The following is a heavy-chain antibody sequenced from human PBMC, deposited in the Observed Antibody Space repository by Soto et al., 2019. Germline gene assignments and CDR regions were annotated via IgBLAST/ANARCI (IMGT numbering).Heavy chain of an antibody. D-gene: IGHD2-2*01. CDR3: ARDNSGLGYCSSTSCLGLDWFDP. J-gene: IGHJ5*02. CDR1: GGSISSSSYY. Sequence: PSETLSLTCTVSGGSISSSSYYWGWIRQPPGKGLEWIGSIYYSGSTNYDPSLKSRVTISVDTSKNQFSLKLSSVTAADTAVYYCARDNSGLGYCSSTSCLGLDWFDPWGQGTLVTVSS. CDR2: IYYSGST. V-gene: IGHV4-39*07.